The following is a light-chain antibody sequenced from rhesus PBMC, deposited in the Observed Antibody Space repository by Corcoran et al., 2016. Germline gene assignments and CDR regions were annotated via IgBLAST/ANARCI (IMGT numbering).Light chain of an antibody. Sequence: EIVMTQSPATLSLSPGETATLSCRASESVGSYLAWYQQKPGPAPKLLVHSAYFRATGIPDRFSGSGSRTEVTLTISSLEPEDVGVYHGQQYNDLLPTFGQGTKVEIK. CDR2: SAY. J-gene: IGKJ1*01. CDR1: ESVGSY. CDR3: QQYNDLLPT. V-gene: IGKV3-40*03.